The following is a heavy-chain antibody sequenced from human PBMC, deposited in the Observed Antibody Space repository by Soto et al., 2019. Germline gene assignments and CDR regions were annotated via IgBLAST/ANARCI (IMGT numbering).Heavy chain of an antibody. J-gene: IGHJ4*02. CDR2: ISGTGGTT. D-gene: IGHD6-13*01. CDR3: AKWSSTWSQIIDY. V-gene: IGHV3-23*01. CDR1: GFTFNNYA. Sequence: GGSLRLSCAASGFTFNNYAMNWVRQAPGKGLEWVSAISGTGGTTYYADSVKDRFAISRDNSKNTLYLQMNSLRAEDTAVYYCAKWSSTWSQIIDYWGQGTLVTVSS.